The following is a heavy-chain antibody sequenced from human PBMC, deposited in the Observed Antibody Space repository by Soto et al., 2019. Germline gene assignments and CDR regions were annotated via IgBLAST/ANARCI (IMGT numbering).Heavy chain of an antibody. D-gene: IGHD1-26*01. V-gene: IGHV4-59*01. CDR3: ATYSGNYERYGVYYGMDV. J-gene: IGHJ6*02. Sequence: SETLSLTCTVSGGSISSYYWSWIRQPPGKGLGWIGYIYYSGSTNYNPSLKSRVTISVDTSRNQFSLKLSSVTAADTAIYYCATYSGNYERYGVYYGMDVWGQGTTVTVSS. CDR2: IYYSGST. CDR1: GGSISSYY.